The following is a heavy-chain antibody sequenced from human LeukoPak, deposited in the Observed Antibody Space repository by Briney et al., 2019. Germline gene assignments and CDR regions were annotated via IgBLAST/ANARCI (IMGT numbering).Heavy chain of an antibody. V-gene: IGHV1-69*01. CDR1: GGTFSSYA. CDR3: ARGYCSGGSCYSYFQH. CDR2: IIPIFGTA. Sequence: SVKVSCKASGGTFSSYAISWVRQAPGQGLEWMGGIIPIFGTANYAQKFQGRVTITADESTSTAYMELSSLRSEDTAVYYCARGYCSGGSCYSYFQHWGQGTLVTVSS. D-gene: IGHD2-15*01. J-gene: IGHJ1*01.